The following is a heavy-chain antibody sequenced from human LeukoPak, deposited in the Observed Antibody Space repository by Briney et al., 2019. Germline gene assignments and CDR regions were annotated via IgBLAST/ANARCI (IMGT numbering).Heavy chain of an antibody. J-gene: IGHJ3*02. CDR2: ISANNGNT. D-gene: IGHD6-13*01. CDR3: ESGGFIAAAGYDAFDS. V-gene: IGHV1-18*01. CDR1: GYTFTSYG. Sequence: ASVKVSCKASGYTFTSYGISWVRQAPGQGLEWRGWISANNGNTNYAQKVQGRVTMTIVTSTSTAYMELRRLRSDDTAVYYCESGGFIAAAGYDAFDSWGQGRMVTVSS.